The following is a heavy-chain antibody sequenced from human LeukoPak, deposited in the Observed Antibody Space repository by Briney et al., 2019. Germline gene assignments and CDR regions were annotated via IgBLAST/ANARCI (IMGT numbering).Heavy chain of an antibody. CDR1: GFTFSSYW. Sequence: PGGSLRLSCAASGFTFSSYWMSWVRQAPGKGLEWVANIKQDGSEKYYVDSVKGRFTISRDNAKNSLYLQMNSLRAEDTAVYYCAKDTGKGIAVAFSAFDIWGQGTMVTVSS. CDR3: AKDTGKGIAVAFSAFDI. V-gene: IGHV3-7*01. D-gene: IGHD6-19*01. CDR2: IKQDGSEK. J-gene: IGHJ3*02.